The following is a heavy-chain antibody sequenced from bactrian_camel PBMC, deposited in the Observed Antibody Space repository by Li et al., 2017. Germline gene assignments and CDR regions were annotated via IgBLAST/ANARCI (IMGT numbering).Heavy chain of an antibody. Sequence: HVQLVESGGGSVQAGGSLRLSCAFSGSINRNYCMSWFRQAPGKEREEVASVDSDGSTRYADSVKGRFTISRDSASNTLYLQMNNLKPEDTGMYYCTTGDRRGRVGFCSGGARSSWGQGTQVTVS. D-gene: IGHD7*01. CDR2: VDSDGST. CDR3: TTGDRRGRVGFCSGGARSS. CDR1: GSINRNYC. J-gene: IGHJ4*01. V-gene: IGHV3S53*01.